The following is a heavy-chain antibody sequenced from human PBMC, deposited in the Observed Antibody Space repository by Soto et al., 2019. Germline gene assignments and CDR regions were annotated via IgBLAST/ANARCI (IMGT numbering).Heavy chain of an antibody. V-gene: IGHV4-59*01. CDR2: IYYSGST. J-gene: IGHJ5*02. Sequence: SETLSLTCTVSGGSISSYYWSWIWQPPGKGLEWIGYIYYSGSTNYNPSLKSRVTISVDTSKNQFSLKLSSVTAADTAVYYCARLTKTWGYYDFWSGYYTDWFDPWGQGTLVTVSS. CDR3: ARLTKTWGYYDFWSGYYTDWFDP. D-gene: IGHD3-3*01. CDR1: GGSISSYY.